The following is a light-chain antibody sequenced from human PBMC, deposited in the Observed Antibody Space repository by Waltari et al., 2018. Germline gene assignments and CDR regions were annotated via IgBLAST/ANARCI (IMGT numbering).Light chain of an antibody. CDR2: RNT. J-gene: IGLJ3*02. Sequence: QAGLTQPPSVSKGLRQTATLTCSGNSKNVGDEGAYWLQQHQDHPPKVLSYRNTHRPSGVSERFSASRSGNTASLTISGLQPEDEADYYCSAWDGSLNTWLFGGGTKLTVL. CDR3: SAWDGSLNTWL. CDR1: SKNVGDEG. V-gene: IGLV10-54*04.